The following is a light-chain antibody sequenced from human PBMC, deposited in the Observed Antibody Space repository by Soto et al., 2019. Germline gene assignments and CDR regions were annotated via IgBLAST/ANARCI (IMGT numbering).Light chain of an antibody. CDR1: QSISSSY. CDR3: QQYGSSRFT. Sequence: EIVLTQSPGTLSLSPGERATLSCRASQSISSSYLAWYQQKPGQAPRLLVYGASSRATGIPDRFSGSGSGTEFTLTISRLEPDDFAVYCCQQYGSSRFTFGPGTKVDIK. V-gene: IGKV3-20*01. CDR2: GAS. J-gene: IGKJ3*01.